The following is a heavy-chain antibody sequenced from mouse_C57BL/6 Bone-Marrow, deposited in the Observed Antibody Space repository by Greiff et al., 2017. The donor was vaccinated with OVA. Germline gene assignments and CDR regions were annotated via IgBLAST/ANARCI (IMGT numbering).Heavy chain of an antibody. J-gene: IGHJ3*01. Sequence: VQLVESGAELVRPGTSVKVSCKASGYAFTNYLIEWVKQRPGQGLEWIGVINPGSGGTNYNEKFKGKATLTADKSSSTAYMQLSSLTSEDSAVYFCARGGGLRYFWFAYWGQGTLVTVSA. D-gene: IGHD1-1*01. CDR3: ARGGGLRYFWFAY. V-gene: IGHV1-54*01. CDR2: INPGSGGT. CDR1: GYAFTNYL.